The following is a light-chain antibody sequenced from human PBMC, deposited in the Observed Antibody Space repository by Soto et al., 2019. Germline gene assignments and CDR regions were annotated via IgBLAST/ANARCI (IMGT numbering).Light chain of an antibody. CDR2: GAS. CDR3: QHSYNVPRT. V-gene: IGKV1-39*01. CDR1: QNIGMS. Sequence: DIQMTQSPSSLSASVGDRVTITCRAGQNIGMSLNWFQQKPGKAPKLLIYGASALQPGVPTRFSGSGSGTDFTLTTSSLQPEDFATYYCQHSYNVPRTFGQGTRLDIK. J-gene: IGKJ1*01.